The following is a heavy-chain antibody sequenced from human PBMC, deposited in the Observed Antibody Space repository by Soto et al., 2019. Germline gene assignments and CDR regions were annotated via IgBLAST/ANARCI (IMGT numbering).Heavy chain of an antibody. D-gene: IGHD6-19*01. CDR1: GYTFTSYG. Sequence: ASVKVSCKASGYTFTSYGISWVRQAPGQGLEWMGWISAYNGNTNYAQKLQGRVTMTTDTSTSTAYMELRSLRSDDTAVYYCASGIAVAGLDAFDIWGQGTMVTVSS. CDR3: ASGIAVAGLDAFDI. J-gene: IGHJ3*02. V-gene: IGHV1-18*01. CDR2: ISAYNGNT.